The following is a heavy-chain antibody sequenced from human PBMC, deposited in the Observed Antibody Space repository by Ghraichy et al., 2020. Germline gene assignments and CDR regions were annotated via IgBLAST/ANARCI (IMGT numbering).Heavy chain of an antibody. CDR3: ARYKGSGWNYYYYGMDV. CDR2: ITNSGSSI. D-gene: IGHD6-19*01. CDR1: GFTFSTYT. Sequence: GGSLRLSCAASGFTFSTYTMNWVRQAPGKGLEWVSSITNSGSSIYYADSVKGRFTISRANARNALYLQMNSLRAEDTAVYYCARYKGSGWNYYYYGMDVWGKGTTVTVSS. V-gene: IGHV3-21*01. J-gene: IGHJ6*04.